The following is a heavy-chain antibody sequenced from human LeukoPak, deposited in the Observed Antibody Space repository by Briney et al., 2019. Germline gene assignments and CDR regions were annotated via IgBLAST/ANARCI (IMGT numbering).Heavy chain of an antibody. V-gene: IGHV3-15*07. D-gene: IGHD3-10*01. J-gene: IGHJ6*02. Sequence: PGGSLRLSCAASGFTLSSYSMNWVRQAPGKGLEWVGRIKSKTDGGTTDYAAPVKGRFTISRDDSKNTLYLQMNSLKTEDTAVYYCTTDPGARFGVGYYYYGMDVWGQGTTVTVSS. CDR3: TTDPGARFGVGYYYYGMDV. CDR1: GFTLSSYS. CDR2: IKSKTDGGTT.